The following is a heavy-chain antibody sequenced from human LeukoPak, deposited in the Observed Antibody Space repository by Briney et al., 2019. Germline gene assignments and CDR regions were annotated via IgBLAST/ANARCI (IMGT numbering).Heavy chain of an antibody. Sequence: PSETLSLTCAVYGGSFSGYYWSWIRQPPGKGLEWIGEINHSGSTNYNPSLKSRVTISVDTSKNQFSLKLSSVTAADTAVYYCARHPFLWFGELSRFDPWGQGTLVTASS. D-gene: IGHD3-10*01. CDR3: ARHPFLWFGELSRFDP. V-gene: IGHV4-34*01. J-gene: IGHJ5*02. CDR1: GGSFSGYY. CDR2: INHSGST.